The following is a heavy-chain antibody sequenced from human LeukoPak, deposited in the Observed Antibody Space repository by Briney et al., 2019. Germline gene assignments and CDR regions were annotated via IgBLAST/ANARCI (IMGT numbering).Heavy chain of an antibody. V-gene: IGHV3-64*01. CDR1: GFTFRKYA. CDR2: ISANGGST. CDR3: ARVGDNDAFDI. D-gene: IGHD4-17*01. J-gene: IGHJ3*02. Sequence: GGSLRLSCAASGFTFRKYALHWVRRAPGKGLEYVSAISANGGSTYYANFVKGRFTISRDNSRNTLYLQMGSLRADDMAIYYCARVGDNDAFDIWGQGTMVTVSS.